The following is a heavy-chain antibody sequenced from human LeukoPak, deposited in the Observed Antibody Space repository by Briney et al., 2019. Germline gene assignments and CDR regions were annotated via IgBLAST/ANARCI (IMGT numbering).Heavy chain of an antibody. CDR2: ITSSSSTI. CDR3: ASDYGDYGGWFDR. CDR1: GFTFSSYG. Sequence: GGSLRLSCAASGFTFSSYGMNWVRQAPGKGLEWVSSITSSSSTIYYADSVKGRFTISRDNAKNSMYLQMNSLRAEDTAGYYCASDYGDYGGWFDRWGQGTLVTVSS. D-gene: IGHD4-17*01. V-gene: IGHV3-48*04. J-gene: IGHJ5*02.